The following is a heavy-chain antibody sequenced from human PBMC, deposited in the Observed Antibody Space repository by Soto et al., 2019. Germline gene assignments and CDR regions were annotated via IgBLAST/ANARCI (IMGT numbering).Heavy chain of an antibody. V-gene: IGHV3-15*07. CDR1: DFTISNAW. Sequence: GGSLRLSCAASDFTISNAWMNWVRQAPWKGLEWVGRIKSKTDGETRDYAAPVKGRFTISRDDSKNTLYLQMNSLKTEDTAVYYCSTDQNGFRDFEGDYWGQGTLVTVSS. CDR3: STDQNGFRDFEGDY. CDR2: IKSKTDGETR. D-gene: IGHD3-10*01. J-gene: IGHJ4*02.